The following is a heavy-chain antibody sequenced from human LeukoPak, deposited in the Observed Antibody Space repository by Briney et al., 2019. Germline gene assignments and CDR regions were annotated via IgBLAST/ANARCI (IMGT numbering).Heavy chain of an antibody. V-gene: IGHV3-49*02. CDR3: TRMRCPSGVCPLDD. Sequence: QPGPCLTLSCTRAGFTVGDHPISSVRQAPGDWLEWVGYITTKVHGGTTGFAASVKGRFTVSRDDSRSVAYLQMNGLKTEATAVYYCTRMRCPSGVCPLDDWGQGTLVTVSS. CDR1: GFTVGDHP. D-gene: IGHD2-8*01. CDR2: ITTKVHGGTT. J-gene: IGHJ4*02.